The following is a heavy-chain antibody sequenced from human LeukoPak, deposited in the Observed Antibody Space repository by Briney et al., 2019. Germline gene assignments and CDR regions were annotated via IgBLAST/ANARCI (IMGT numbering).Heavy chain of an antibody. V-gene: IGHV1-18*01. J-gene: IGHJ4*02. CDR3: ARVAVAQYYFDY. CDR2: ISAYNGNT. Sequence: GASVKVSCKASGYTFTNYGINRVRQAPGQGLEWMGYISAYNGNTNYAQKFQGRVTMTTDTSTNTVYVELRSLRSDDTAVYYCARVAVAQYYFDYWGQGTLVTVSS. CDR1: GYTFTNYG. D-gene: IGHD4-23*01.